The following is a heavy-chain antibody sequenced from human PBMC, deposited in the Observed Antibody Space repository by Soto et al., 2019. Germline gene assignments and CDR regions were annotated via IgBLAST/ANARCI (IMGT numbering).Heavy chain of an antibody. CDR1: GFTFTSYV. CDR2: ISYDGINK. J-gene: IGHJ6*02. Sequence: GGALRLSCAASGFTFTSYVIHWVRQSPGKGLEWVAVISYDGINKYYADSVKGRFTISRDNSKNTLYLQMNSLRAEDTAVYYCASLGGDIVVGPAASDYYYGLDGWGQGTTVTAP. V-gene: IGHV3-30*03. CDR3: ASLGGDIVVGPAASDYYYGLDG. D-gene: IGHD2-2*01.